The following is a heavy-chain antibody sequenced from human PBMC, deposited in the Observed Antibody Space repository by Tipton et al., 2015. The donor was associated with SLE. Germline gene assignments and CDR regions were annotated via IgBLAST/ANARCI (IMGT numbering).Heavy chain of an antibody. CDR2: INSDGSST. D-gene: IGHD2-2*01. V-gene: IGHV3-74*01. Sequence: SLRLSCAASGFTFSSYWMHWVRQAPGKGLVWVSRINSDGSSTSYADSVKGRFTISRDNAKNTLYLQMNSLRAEDTAVYYCAREYPGYFYYMDVWGKGITGTVSS. CDR3: AREYPGYFYYMDV. J-gene: IGHJ6*03. CDR1: GFTFSSYW.